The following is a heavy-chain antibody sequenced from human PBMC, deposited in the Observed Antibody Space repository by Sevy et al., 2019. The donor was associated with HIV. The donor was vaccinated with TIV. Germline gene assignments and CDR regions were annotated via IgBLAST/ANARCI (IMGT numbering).Heavy chain of an antibody. CDR1: GFRFGSQA. Sequence: GGSLRLSCVGSGFRFGSQAMSWVRQAPGKGLEWVSGMSGRGDSRGYAHSVKGRFTISRDNSKNTVYLQMNSLTAEDTAVYYCARDGATSWDILTGYNYWGQGTLVTVSS. V-gene: IGHV3-23*01. J-gene: IGHJ4*02. D-gene: IGHD3-9*01. CDR2: MSGRGDSR. CDR3: ARDGATSWDILTGYNY.